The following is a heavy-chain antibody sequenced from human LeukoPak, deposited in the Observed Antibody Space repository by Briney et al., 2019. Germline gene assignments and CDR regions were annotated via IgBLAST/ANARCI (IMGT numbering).Heavy chain of an antibody. CDR3: ARHAFAGPFDS. CDR1: GGSFSGYY. J-gene: IGHJ4*02. D-gene: IGHD3-16*01. V-gene: IGHV4-34*01. Sequence: SETLSLTCAVYGGSFSGYYWSWIRQPPGKGLEWIGEINHSGSTNYNPSLKSRVTISVDTSKNQFSLKLSSVTAADTAVYYCARHAFAGPFDSWGQGTLVTVSS. CDR2: INHSGST.